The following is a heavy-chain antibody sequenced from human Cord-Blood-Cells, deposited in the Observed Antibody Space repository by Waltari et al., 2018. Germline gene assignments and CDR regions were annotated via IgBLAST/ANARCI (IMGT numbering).Heavy chain of an antibody. J-gene: IGHJ4*02. V-gene: IGHV4-34*01. CDR1: GGSFSGYY. D-gene: IGHD3-3*01. CDR2: INHSGST. CDR3: ARGVQGFWSGYYFDYFDY. Sequence: QVQLQQWGAGLLKPSETLSLTCAVYGGSFSGYYWSWIRQPPGKGLEWIGEINHSGSTNYNPSLKSRVTISVDTSKNQFSLKLSSVTAADTAVYYCARGVQGFWSGYYFDYFDYWGQGTLVTVSS.